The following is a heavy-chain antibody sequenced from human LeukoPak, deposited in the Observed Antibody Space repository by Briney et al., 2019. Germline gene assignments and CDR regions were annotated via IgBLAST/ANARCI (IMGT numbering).Heavy chain of an antibody. CDR1: GFTFSDYY. CDR2: ISSSSSYT. Sequence: PWGPLRLSCAASGFTFSDYYMSWIRQAPGKGLEWVSYISSSSSYTKYADSVKGRFTISRDNAKNSLYLQMNSLRAEDTAVYYCAREYYDILTGPDPNWFDPWGQGTLVTVSS. CDR3: AREYYDILTGPDPNWFDP. J-gene: IGHJ5*02. D-gene: IGHD3-9*01. V-gene: IGHV3-11*05.